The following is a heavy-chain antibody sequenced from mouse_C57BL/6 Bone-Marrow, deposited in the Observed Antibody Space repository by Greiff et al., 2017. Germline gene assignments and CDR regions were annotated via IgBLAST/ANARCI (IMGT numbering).Heavy chain of an antibody. CDR1: GYTFTSYG. V-gene: IGHV1-81*01. J-gene: IGHJ4*01. D-gene: IGHD3-1*01. Sequence: VQLQQSGAELARPGASVKLSCKASGYTFTSYGISWVKQRTGQGLEWIGEIYPRSGNTYYNEKFKGKATLTADKSSSTAYMELRSLTSEDSAVFVCARGGLKRAMDYWGQGTSVTVSS. CDR2: IYPRSGNT. CDR3: ARGGLKRAMDY.